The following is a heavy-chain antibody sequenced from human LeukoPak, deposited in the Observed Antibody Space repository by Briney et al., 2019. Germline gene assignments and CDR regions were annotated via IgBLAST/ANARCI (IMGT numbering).Heavy chain of an antibody. D-gene: IGHD3-16*02. J-gene: IGHJ4*02. CDR2: ISGSGGST. CDR3: AKDVPMITFGGVIAPPYYFDY. CDR1: GFTFSSYA. Sequence: PGGSLRLSCAASGFTFSSYAMSWVRQAPGKGLEWVSAISGSGGSTYYADSVKGRFTISRDNSKNTLYLQMNSLRAEDTAVYYCAKDVPMITFGGVIAPPYYFDYWGQGTLVTVSS. V-gene: IGHV3-23*01.